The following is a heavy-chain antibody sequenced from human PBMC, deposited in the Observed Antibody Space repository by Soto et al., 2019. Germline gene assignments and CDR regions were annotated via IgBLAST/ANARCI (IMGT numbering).Heavy chain of an antibody. CDR1: GGSISSGGYY. CDR3: ARVLVAVAGIDY. V-gene: IGHV4-31*03. CDR2: IYYSGST. J-gene: IGHJ4*02. D-gene: IGHD6-19*01. Sequence: QVQLQESGPGLVKPSQTLSLTCTVSGGSISSGGYYWSWIRQHPGKGLEWIGYIYYSGSTYYNPSLKSRVTISVDTSKTPFSLKLSSVTAADTAVYYCARVLVAVAGIDYWGQGTLVTVSS.